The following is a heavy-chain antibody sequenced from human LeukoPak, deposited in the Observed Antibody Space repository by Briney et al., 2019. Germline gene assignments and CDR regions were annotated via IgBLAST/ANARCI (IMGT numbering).Heavy chain of an antibody. J-gene: IGHJ4*02. CDR1: GFTVSSNY. Sequence: PGGSLRLSCVVSGFTVSSNYMSWFRQAPGKGLEWVSVIYSGGSTYYADSVKGRFTISRDNSKNTLYLQMNSLRAEDTAVYYCAKDLKGYYGSGSYPHWGQGTLVTVSS. D-gene: IGHD3-10*01. CDR2: IYSGGST. CDR3: AKDLKGYYGSGSYPH. V-gene: IGHV3-66*01.